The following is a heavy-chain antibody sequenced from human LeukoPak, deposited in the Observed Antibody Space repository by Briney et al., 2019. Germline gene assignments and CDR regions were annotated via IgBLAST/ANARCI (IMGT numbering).Heavy chain of an antibody. Sequence: ASVKVSCKASGYTFTSYYFHWVRQAPGQGLEWMGIINPSGGTTSYAQKFQGRVTMTRDTSTSTVYKEVSSLRSEDTAVYYCARDPGSYRAFDIWGQGTMVTVSS. V-gene: IGHV1-46*01. D-gene: IGHD1-26*01. J-gene: IGHJ3*02. CDR1: GYTFTSYY. CDR2: INPSGGTT. CDR3: ARDPGSYRAFDI.